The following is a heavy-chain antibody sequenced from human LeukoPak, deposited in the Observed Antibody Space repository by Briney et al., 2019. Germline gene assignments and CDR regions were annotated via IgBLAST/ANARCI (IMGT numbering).Heavy chain of an antibody. Sequence: SETLSLTCAVYGGSFSGYYWSWIRQPPGKGLEWIGEINHSGSTNYNPSLKSRVTISVDTSKNQFSLKLSSVTAADTAVYYCARGYGNDYWGQGTLVTVSS. V-gene: IGHV4-34*01. D-gene: IGHD4-11*01. CDR1: GGSFSGYY. CDR2: INHSGST. J-gene: IGHJ4*02. CDR3: ARGYGNDY.